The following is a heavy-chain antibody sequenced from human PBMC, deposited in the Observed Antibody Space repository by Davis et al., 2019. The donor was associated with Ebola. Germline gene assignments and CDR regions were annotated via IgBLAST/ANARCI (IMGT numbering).Heavy chain of an antibody. Sequence: GESLKISCAASGFTFTSYSMNWVRQAPGKGLEWLASITSTSRYIYYADSVKGRFTISRDNAKNTLYLQMNSLRADDTAVYYCARGDTMMADYYYYAMDVWGQGTTVTVSS. D-gene: IGHD3-22*01. CDR3: ARGDTMMADYYYYAMDV. CDR1: GFTFTSYS. J-gene: IGHJ6*02. V-gene: IGHV3-21*01. CDR2: ITSTSRYI.